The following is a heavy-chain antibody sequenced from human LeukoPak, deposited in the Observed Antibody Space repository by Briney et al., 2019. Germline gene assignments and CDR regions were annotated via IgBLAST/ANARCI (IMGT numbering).Heavy chain of an antibody. CDR1: GYTFTGYY. Sequence: GASVKVSCKASGYTFTGYYMHWVRQAPGQGLEWMGWINPNSGGTNYAQKFQGRVTMTRDTSISTAYMELSRLRSDDTAVYYCAVGIAVARGPLDYWGQGTLVTVSS. V-gene: IGHV1-2*02. CDR2: INPNSGGT. J-gene: IGHJ4*02. D-gene: IGHD6-19*01. CDR3: AVGIAVARGPLDY.